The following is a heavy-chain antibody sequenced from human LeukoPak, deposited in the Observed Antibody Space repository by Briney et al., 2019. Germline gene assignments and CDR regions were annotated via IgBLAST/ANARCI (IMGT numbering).Heavy chain of an antibody. CDR1: GDSVSSNSAA. V-gene: IGHV6-1*01. CDR2: TYYRSKWYD. CDR3: ARDTHPLTGIYYFDY. J-gene: IGHJ4*02. D-gene: IGHD7-27*01. Sequence: SPTLSLTFAISGDSVSSNSAAWNWIRQSPSRGLEWLGRTYYRSKWYDDYAEAVKSRININPDTSKNQFSLHLNSVTPEDTAVYYCARDTHPLTGIYYFDYWGQGTLVTVSS.